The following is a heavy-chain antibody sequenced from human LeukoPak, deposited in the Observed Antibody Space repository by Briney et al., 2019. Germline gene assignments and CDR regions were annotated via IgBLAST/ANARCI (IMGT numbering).Heavy chain of an antibody. CDR3: ARDKSGSYDY. D-gene: IGHD1-26*01. V-gene: IGHV3-66*01. CDR2: IYSGGST. J-gene: IGHJ4*02. CDR1: GFTFSTYA. Sequence: GGSLRLSCAASGFTFSTYAMTWVRQAPGKGLEWVSVIYSGGSTYYADSVKGRFTISRDNSKNTLYLQMNSLRAEDTAVYYCARDKSGSYDYWGQGTLVTVSS.